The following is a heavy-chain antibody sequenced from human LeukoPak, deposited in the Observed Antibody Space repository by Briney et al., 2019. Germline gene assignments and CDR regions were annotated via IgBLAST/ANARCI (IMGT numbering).Heavy chain of an antibody. CDR1: GASISSYY. V-gene: IGHV4-4*09. D-gene: IGHD3-22*01. Sequence: SETLSLTCTVSGASISSYYWRWFRRPPGKGLEWIAYIFPSGSTNFNPSLKSRVSISVAGSKNNFSLDLSSVTAADTGVYYCARRRDETATAAGYYHMDVWGKGTTVTVSS. CDR3: ARRRDETATAAGYYHMDV. J-gene: IGHJ6*03. CDR2: IFPSGST.